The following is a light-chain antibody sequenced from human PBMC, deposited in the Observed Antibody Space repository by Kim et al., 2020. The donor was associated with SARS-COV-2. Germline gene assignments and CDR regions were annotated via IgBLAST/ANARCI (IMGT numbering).Light chain of an antibody. CDR2: ATS. CDR1: QGISNS. V-gene: IGKV1-NL1*01. Sequence: ASIGDRVTITSRASQGISNSLAWYQQKPGKAPKLLLYATSRLESGVPSRFSGSGSGTDYTLTISSLQPEDFATYFCQQYYGTLGTFGQGTKVDIK. CDR3: QQYYGTLGT. J-gene: IGKJ1*01.